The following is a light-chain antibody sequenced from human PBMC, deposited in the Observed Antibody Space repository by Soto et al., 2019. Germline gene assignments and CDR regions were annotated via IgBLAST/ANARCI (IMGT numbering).Light chain of an antibody. CDR1: ESVSSY. J-gene: IGKJ1*01. Sequence: EIVLTQSPATLSLSPGERATLSCRASESVSSYLAWYQQKPGQAPRLLIYDASNRATGIPARFSGSGSGTDFTLTISSLEPEDFAVYYCQQRSNWHPGWTFGQGTKVDSK. CDR3: QQRSNWHPGWT. V-gene: IGKV3-11*01. CDR2: DAS.